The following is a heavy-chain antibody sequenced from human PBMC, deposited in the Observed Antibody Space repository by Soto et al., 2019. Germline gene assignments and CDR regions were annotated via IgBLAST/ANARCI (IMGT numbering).Heavy chain of an antibody. D-gene: IGHD3-22*01. CDR1: GFTFSSYA. V-gene: IGHV3-23*01. J-gene: IGHJ2*01. Sequence: EVQLLESGGGLVQPGGSLRLSCAASGFTFSSYAMSWVRQAPGKGLEWVSAISGSGGSTYYADSVKGRFTISRDNSKNTLYLQMNRLRAEDTAVYYCAKAPVDYYDRSYWYFDLWGRGTLVTVSS. CDR3: AKAPVDYYDRSYWYFDL. CDR2: ISGSGGST.